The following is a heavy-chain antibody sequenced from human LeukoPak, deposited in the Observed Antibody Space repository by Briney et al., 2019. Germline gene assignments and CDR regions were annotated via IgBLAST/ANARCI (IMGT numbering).Heavy chain of an antibody. CDR1: GGSISSSAYH. CDR3: TREVRSAWASFDP. J-gene: IGHJ5*02. Sequence: SETLSLTCTVSGGSISSSAYHWGWIRQPPGKGLEWVGSIHSSGSTYYNLSLKSRLTISPDTSKNQFSLKLTSVTAADTAVYYCTREVRSAWASFDPWGQGTLVIVSS. CDR2: IHSSGST. V-gene: IGHV4-39*07. D-gene: IGHD1-26*01.